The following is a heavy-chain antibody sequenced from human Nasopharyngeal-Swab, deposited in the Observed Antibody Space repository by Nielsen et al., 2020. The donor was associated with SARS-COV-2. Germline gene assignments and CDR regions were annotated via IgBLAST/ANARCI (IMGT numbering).Heavy chain of an antibody. V-gene: IGHV3-53*01. D-gene: IGHD6-25*01. CDR3: ARDRFSGYMDV. J-gene: IGHJ6*03. Sequence: IRQPPGKGLEWVSVIYSGGSTYSADSVKGRFTISRDNSKNTLYLQMNSLRAEDTAVYYCARDRFSGYMDVWGKGTTVTVSS. CDR2: IYSGGST.